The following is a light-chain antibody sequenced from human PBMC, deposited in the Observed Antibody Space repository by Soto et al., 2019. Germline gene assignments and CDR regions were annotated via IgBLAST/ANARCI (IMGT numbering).Light chain of an antibody. J-gene: IGKJ1*01. CDR2: AAS. CDR3: QQSYNNPKT. CDR1: QSISSY. V-gene: IGKV1-39*01. Sequence: MTQSPSSLSASVGDRVTITCRASQSISSYVNWYQQKPGNAPKLLIYAASTLESGVPSRFSGSGSGTDFTLTISSLQPEDFATYYCQQSYNNPKTFGQGTKVDI.